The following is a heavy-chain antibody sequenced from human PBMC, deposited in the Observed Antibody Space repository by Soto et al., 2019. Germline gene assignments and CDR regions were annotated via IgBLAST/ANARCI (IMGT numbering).Heavy chain of an antibody. J-gene: IGHJ5*02. CDR1: GGSISSYY. V-gene: IGHV4-59*01. Sequence: SETLSLTCTVSGGSISSYYWSWIRQPPGKGLEWIGYIYYSGSTNYNPSLKSRVTISVDTSKNQFSLKLSSVTAADTAVYYCARVQSGDFNEVWFDPWGQGTLVTVSS. CDR3: ARVQSGDFNEVWFDP. D-gene: IGHD4-17*01. CDR2: IYYSGST.